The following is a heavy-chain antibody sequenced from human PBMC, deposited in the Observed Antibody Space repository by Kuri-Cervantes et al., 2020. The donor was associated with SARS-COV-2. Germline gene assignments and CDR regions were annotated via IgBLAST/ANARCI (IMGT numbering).Heavy chain of an antibody. V-gene: IGHV1-69*13. D-gene: IGHD1-26*01. J-gene: IGHJ6*02. CDR2: IIPIFGTA. CDR1: GGTFSSYA. CDR3: ARRGGGVGATLYGMDV. Sequence: SVKVSCKASGGTFSSYAIGWVRQAPGQGLEWMGGIIPIFGTANYAQKFQGRVTITADESTSTAYMELSSLRSEDTAVYYCARRGGGVGATLYGMDVWGQGTTVTVSS.